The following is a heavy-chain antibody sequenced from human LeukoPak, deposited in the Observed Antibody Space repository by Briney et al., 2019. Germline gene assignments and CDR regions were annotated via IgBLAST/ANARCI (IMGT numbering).Heavy chain of an antibody. CDR2: INPNSGGT. D-gene: IGHD6-6*01. J-gene: IGHJ6*03. CDR1: GYTFTGYY. Sequence: ASVKVSCKASGYTFTGYYMHWVRQAPGQGLEWMGWINPNSGGTNYAQKFQGRVTMTRDTSISTAYMELSRLRSDDTAVYYCARRPTPSSSSYYYSMDVWGKGTTVTVSS. CDR3: ARRPTPSSSSYYYSMDV. V-gene: IGHV1-2*02.